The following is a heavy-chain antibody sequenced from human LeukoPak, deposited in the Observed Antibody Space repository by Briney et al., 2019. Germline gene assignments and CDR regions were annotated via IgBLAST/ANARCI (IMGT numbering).Heavy chain of an antibody. Sequence: GGSLRLSCAASRVNFNADAIGWGCRGPGEGVERVFTLIDASNLIYYAASLKGRFNISRDNSKNTVYLQMNTLRADGTAIYYCVKDGGILPAWFVEYWGQEIPVTVSS. CDR1: RVNFNADA. CDR2: LIDASNLI. D-gene: IGHD3-10*01. CDR3: VKDGGILPAWFVEY. J-gene: IGHJ4*02. V-gene: IGHV3-23*01.